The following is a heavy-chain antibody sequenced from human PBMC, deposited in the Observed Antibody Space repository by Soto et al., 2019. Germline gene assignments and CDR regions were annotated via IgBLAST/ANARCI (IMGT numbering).Heavy chain of an antibody. J-gene: IGHJ5*02. D-gene: IGHD1-26*01. V-gene: IGHV1-46*01. CDR1: GYSFTNYY. CDR2: INPSGGST. Sequence: ASVKVSCKASGYSFTNYYRHWVRQAPGQGLEWMGTINPSGGSTSYAQKFQGRVTMTRDTSTSTVYMEVNSLSSEDTAVYYCVRVGSGSFYRWFDPLGQGTVVTVSS. CDR3: VRVGSGSFYRWFDP.